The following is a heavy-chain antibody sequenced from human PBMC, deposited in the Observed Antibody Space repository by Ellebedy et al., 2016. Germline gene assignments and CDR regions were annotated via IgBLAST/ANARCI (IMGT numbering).Heavy chain of an antibody. V-gene: IGHV4-30-2*01. Sequence: SETLSLXXAVSGDSISSGGYSWNWSRQPPGKGLEWIGYITHSGSTYYNSSLKSRITISIDRSKNHFSLKLNSVIAADTAVYYCARVGPRWDADSWGQGTLVIVSS. CDR1: GDSISSGGYS. CDR3: ARVGPRWDADS. J-gene: IGHJ4*02. CDR2: ITHSGST. D-gene: IGHD1-26*01.